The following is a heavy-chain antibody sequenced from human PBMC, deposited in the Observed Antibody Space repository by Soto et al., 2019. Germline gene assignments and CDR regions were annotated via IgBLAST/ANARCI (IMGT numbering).Heavy chain of an antibody. V-gene: IGHV3-74*01. D-gene: IGHD3-10*01. CDR2: IDNAGTDS. CDR1: GFTLSGRS. CDR3: ARGWFGPDV. Sequence: EVQLVESGGGLVQPGGSLRLSCAASGFTLSGRSMHWVRQAPGKGLVWVSGIDNAGTDSTYADSVKGRITSSRDNAKNMLYLQMNSRRVEDTGVDYCARGWFGPDVWGKGTTVTVSS. J-gene: IGHJ6*04.